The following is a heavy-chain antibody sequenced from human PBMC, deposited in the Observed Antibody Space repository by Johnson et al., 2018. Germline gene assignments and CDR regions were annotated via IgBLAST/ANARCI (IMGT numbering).Heavy chain of an antibody. D-gene: IGHD1-26*01. V-gene: IGHV3-23*04. J-gene: IGHJ4*02. Sequence: EVQLVESGGGLVQPGESLRLSCAASGFTFSSYAMDWVRQAPGKGPEWVSAIIVAGTTYYADFVKGRFTISRDNSKNTVYLQMNNVRAEDTALYYCGREPVEGPLDYWGQGILVTVAP. CDR2: IIVAGTT. CDR3: GREPVEGPLDY. CDR1: GFTFSSYA.